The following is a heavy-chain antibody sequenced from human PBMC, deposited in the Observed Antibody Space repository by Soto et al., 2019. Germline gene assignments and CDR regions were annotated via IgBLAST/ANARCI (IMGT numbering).Heavy chain of an antibody. CDR1: GFTFNNYD. CDR2: ISYDGNNE. CDR3: ANGSWQHYDISGSKDYFDY. D-gene: IGHD3-22*01. Sequence: QVQLVESGGGVVQPGRSLRLSCAASGFTFNNYDMHWVRQAPGQGLEWVALISYDGNNEYCADSVKGRFTISRDNSKNKLYLQMNCLIAEDTSVYYCANGSWQHYDISGSKDYFDYWGQGTLVTVSS. J-gene: IGHJ4*02. V-gene: IGHV3-30*18.